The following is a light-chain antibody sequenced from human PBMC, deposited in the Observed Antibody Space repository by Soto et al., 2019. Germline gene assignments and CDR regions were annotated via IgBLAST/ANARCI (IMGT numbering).Light chain of an antibody. CDR3: QHYGGMWA. J-gene: IGKJ1*01. CDR2: DAS. Sequence: DIQMTQSPSSLSASVGDRVTITCRARQSISNRLAWYQQKTGKAPKVLIYDASSLESGVPSRFSGSGSGTECILPISRMQPDDFASYCCQHYGGMWACGQGTKVDIK. CDR1: QSISNR. V-gene: IGKV1-5*01.